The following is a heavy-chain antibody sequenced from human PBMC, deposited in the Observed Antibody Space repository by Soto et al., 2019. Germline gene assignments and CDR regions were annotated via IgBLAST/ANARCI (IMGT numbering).Heavy chain of an antibody. V-gene: IGHV4-4*02. J-gene: IGHJ4*02. CDR2: IYHSGST. CDR3: ARDGPRGPLDY. CDR1: GGSISSSNW. Sequence: QVQLQESGPGLVKPSGTLSLTCVVSGGSISSSNWWSWVRQTPGKGLQWIGQIYHSGSTNYNPSLKTRVTISVDKSKTQCSLKLNSVTAADTAVYYCARDGPRGPLDYWGQGTLVTVSS.